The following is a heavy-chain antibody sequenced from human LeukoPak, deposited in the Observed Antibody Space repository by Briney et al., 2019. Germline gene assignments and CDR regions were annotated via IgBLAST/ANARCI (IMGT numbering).Heavy chain of an antibody. Sequence: GGSLRLSCAASGFTVSSNYMSWVRQAPGKGLEWVSSISSSSSYIYYADSVKGRFTISRDNAKNSLYLQMNSLRAEDTAVYYCARVIAAATIDYWGQGTLVTVSS. CDR1: GFTVSSNY. CDR2: ISSSSSYI. CDR3: ARVIAAATIDY. V-gene: IGHV3-21*01. D-gene: IGHD6-13*01. J-gene: IGHJ4*02.